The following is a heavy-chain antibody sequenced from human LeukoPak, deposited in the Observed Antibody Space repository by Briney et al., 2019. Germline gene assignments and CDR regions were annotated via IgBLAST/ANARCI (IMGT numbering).Heavy chain of an antibody. CDR2: IYYSGST. CDR3: VRQVGGYSGYNWFDP. J-gene: IGHJ5*02. V-gene: IGHV4-39*01. Sequence: SETLSLTCTVSGGSISSSSYYWGWIRQPPGKGLEWIGSIYYSGSTYYTPSLKSRVTISVDTSKNQFSLKLSSVTAADTAVYYCVRQVGGYSGYNWFDPWGQGTLVTVSS. D-gene: IGHD5-12*01. CDR1: GGSISSSSYY.